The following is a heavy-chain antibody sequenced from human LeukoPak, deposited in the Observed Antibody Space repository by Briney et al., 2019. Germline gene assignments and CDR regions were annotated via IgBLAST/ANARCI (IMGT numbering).Heavy chain of an antibody. Sequence: GGSLRLSCAASGFTFSSYSMNWVRQAPGKGLEWVANIKQDGSEKNYVDSVKGRFTISRDNAKNSLYLQMNSLRAEDTAIYYCTRDYRGTFDYWGQGTLVTVSS. CDR2: IKQDGSEK. CDR1: GFTFSSYS. V-gene: IGHV3-7*03. J-gene: IGHJ4*02. D-gene: IGHD1-26*01. CDR3: TRDYRGTFDY.